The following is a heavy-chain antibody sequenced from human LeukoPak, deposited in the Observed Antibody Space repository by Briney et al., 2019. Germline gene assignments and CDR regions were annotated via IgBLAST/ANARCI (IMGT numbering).Heavy chain of an antibody. CDR1: GDSITSYY. CDR2: IYHSGSS. D-gene: IGHD3-10*01. CDR3: ARGRGSGSYWPRGAFDI. Sequence: PSETLSLTCTVSGDSITSYYWNWIRQTPGKGLEWIGYIYHSGSSNYNPSLKSRVTISVDTSKNQFSLKLSSVTAADTAVYYCARGRGSGSYWPRGAFDIWGQGTMVTVSS. V-gene: IGHV4-59*12. J-gene: IGHJ3*02.